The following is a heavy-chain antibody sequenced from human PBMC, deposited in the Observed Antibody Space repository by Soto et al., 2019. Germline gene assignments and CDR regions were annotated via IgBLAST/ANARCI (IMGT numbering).Heavy chain of an antibody. CDR2: IYQSGST. Sequence: QVQLQESGPGLVKPSETLSLTCTVSGASISNYYWSWIRQSPGKGLEWIGYIYQSGSTNYNPSLKSRVTISEHTSNNHFSLKLRSVTAADTALYYCARHWASVSDSGSYTFDIWGQGTMVTVSS. CDR1: GASISNYY. J-gene: IGHJ3*02. CDR3: ARHWASVSDSGSYTFDI. D-gene: IGHD3-10*01. V-gene: IGHV4-59*08.